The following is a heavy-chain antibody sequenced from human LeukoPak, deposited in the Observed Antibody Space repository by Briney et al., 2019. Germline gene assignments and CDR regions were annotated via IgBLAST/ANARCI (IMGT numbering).Heavy chain of an antibody. Sequence: GGSLRLSCAASGFTFSNYAMTWVRQAPGKGLEWVSAISGRGGSTYYADSVKGRFSISRDNSKNTLYLQMNSLRAEDTAVYYCAKGCGSYCYYGMDVWGLGTTVTVFS. J-gene: IGHJ6*02. CDR2: ISGRGGST. CDR3: AKGCGSYCYYGMDV. V-gene: IGHV3-23*01. CDR1: GFTFSNYA. D-gene: IGHD1-26*01.